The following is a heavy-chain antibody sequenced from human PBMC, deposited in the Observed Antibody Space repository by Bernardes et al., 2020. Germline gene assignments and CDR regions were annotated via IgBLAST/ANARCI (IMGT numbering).Heavy chain of an antibody. CDR1: GYTFTSYA. CDR3: AREVHPVMVPFDY. J-gene: IGHJ4*02. Sequence: ASVKVSCMASGYTFTSYAISWVRQAPGQGLEWLGWISAYNGNTNYAQKLQGRVTMTTDTSTSTAYMELRSLRSDDTAVYYCAREVHPVMVPFDYWGQGTLVTVSS. CDR2: ISAYNGNT. V-gene: IGHV1-18*01. D-gene: IGHD5-18*01.